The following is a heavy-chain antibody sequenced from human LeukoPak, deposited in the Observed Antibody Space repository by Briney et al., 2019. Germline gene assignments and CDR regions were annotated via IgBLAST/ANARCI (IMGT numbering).Heavy chain of an antibody. CDR3: ATYSSSIHSNDY. Sequence: PGGSLRLSCAASAFTFSTYWMTWVRQAPGKGLEWVANIKPDGSDKYYMDSVKGRFTISRDNGRNLLYLQMNSQRAEDTAVYYCATYSSSIHSNDYWGQGTLVAVSS. J-gene: IGHJ4*02. D-gene: IGHD3-22*01. V-gene: IGHV3-7*01. CDR2: IKPDGSDK. CDR1: AFTFSTYW.